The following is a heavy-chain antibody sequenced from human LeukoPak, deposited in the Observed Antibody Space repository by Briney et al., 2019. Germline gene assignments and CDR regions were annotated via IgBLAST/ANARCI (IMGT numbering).Heavy chain of an antibody. J-gene: IGHJ4*02. CDR3: ARVSDGAAMVTDC. Sequence: GGSLRLSCAASGFTFSDYYMSWIRQAPGKGLEWVSYISSSSSYTNYADSVKGRFTISRDNAKNSLFLQMNSLRAEDTAVYYCARVSDGAAMVTDCWGQGTLVTVSS. D-gene: IGHD5-18*01. CDR2: ISSSSSYT. V-gene: IGHV3-11*05. CDR1: GFTFSDYY.